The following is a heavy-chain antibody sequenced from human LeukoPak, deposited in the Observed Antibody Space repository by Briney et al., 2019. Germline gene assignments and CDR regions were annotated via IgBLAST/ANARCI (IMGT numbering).Heavy chain of an antibody. D-gene: IGHD6-13*01. V-gene: IGHV4-39*01. J-gene: IGHJ2*01. CDR3: ARTYGSSGLGYFDL. CDR1: GGSISSSSYY. Sequence: PSETLSLTCTVSGGSISSSSYYWGWIRQPPGKGLEWIGSIYYSGSTYYNPSLKSRVTISVDTSKNQFSLKLSSVTAADTAVYYCARTYGSSGLGYFDLWGRGTLVTVSS. CDR2: IYYSGST.